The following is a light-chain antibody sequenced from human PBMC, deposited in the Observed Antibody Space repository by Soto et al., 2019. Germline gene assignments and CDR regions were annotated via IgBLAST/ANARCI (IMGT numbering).Light chain of an antibody. CDR1: SSNIGSNY. J-gene: IGLJ2*01. CDR3: AGWDDGLSGVV. V-gene: IGLV1-47*01. Sequence: QSVLTQPPSASGTPGQRVTISCSGSSSNIGSNYVYWYQQVPGTAPKLLIYRNNQRPSGVPDRFSGSKSGTSASLAISGLRSEDEADYYCAGWDDGLSGVVFGGGTQLTVL. CDR2: RNN.